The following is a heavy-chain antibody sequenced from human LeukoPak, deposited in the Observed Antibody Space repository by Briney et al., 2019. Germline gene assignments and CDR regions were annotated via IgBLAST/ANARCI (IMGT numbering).Heavy chain of an antibody. Sequence: PSETLSLTCTVSGGSISSSSYYWGWIRQPPGKGLEWIGSIYYSGSTYYNPSLKSRVTISVDTSKNQFSLKLSSVTAADTAVYYCASAAKGRYGSGSYYPFDYWGQGTLVTVSS. D-gene: IGHD3-10*01. J-gene: IGHJ4*02. V-gene: IGHV4-39*01. CDR3: ASAAKGRYGSGSYYPFDY. CDR1: GGSISSSSYY. CDR2: IYYSGST.